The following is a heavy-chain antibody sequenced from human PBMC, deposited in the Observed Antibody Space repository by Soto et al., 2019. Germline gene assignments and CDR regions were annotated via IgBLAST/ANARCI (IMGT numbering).Heavy chain of an antibody. CDR2: IIPLFGTT. J-gene: IGHJ3*01. Sequence: QVHLVHSGAEVRKPGSSVKVSCKTSGGTFSTYTIYWVRQAPGQGLEWMGRIIPLFGTTRYAQNFQDRVTITAEESTSTTYMELSSLRAEDTALYYCARRLDDRADEGFDVWGEGTAVTVSA. CDR3: ARRLDDRADEGFDV. V-gene: IGHV1-69*18. D-gene: IGHD3-16*01. CDR1: GGTFSTYT.